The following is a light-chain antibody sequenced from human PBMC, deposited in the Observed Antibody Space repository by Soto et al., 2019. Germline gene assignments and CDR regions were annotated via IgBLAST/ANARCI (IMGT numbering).Light chain of an antibody. CDR1: RSDVGGYDY. Sequence: QSALTQPPSASGSPGQSVTISCTGTRSDVGGYDYVSWYQQHPGKAPKLMIYEVSKRPSGVPDRFSGSKSGNTASLTVSGLQAEDEADYYCSSYACSNSLLFGGGTKLTVL. J-gene: IGLJ2*01. CDR3: SSYACSNSLL. CDR2: EVS. V-gene: IGLV2-8*01.